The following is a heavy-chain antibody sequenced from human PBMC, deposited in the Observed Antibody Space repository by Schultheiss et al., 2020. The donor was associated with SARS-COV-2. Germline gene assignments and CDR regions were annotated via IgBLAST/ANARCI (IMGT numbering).Heavy chain of an antibody. V-gene: IGHV4-39*01. CDR3: ARHSLYGLGPFMDV. D-gene: IGHD3-10*01. CDR1: GGSISSGGYY. Sequence: SETLSLTCTVSGGSISSGGYYWSWIRQPPGKGLEWIGYIYYSGSTNYNPSLKSRVTISVDTSKNQFSLKLSSVTAADTAVYYCARHSLYGLGPFMDVWGQGTTVTVSS. CDR2: IYYSGST. J-gene: IGHJ6*02.